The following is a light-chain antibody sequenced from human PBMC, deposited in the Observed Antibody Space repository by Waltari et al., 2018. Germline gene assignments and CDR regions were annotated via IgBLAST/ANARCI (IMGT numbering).Light chain of an antibody. Sequence: QSALTQPPSASGSPGQSVTISCTGTSGDVGDHNLVPWYQQHPGKSPQLILYEVTERPSGVPNRFSGSKSGNTASLTVSGLQAEDEADYFCSSHAGSNNFVFGSGTKVSVL. CDR3: SSHAGSNNFV. J-gene: IGLJ1*01. V-gene: IGLV2-8*01. CDR1: SGDVGDHNL. CDR2: EVT.